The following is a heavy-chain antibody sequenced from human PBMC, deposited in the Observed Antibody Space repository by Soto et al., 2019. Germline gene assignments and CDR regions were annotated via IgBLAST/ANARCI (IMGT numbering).Heavy chain of an antibody. CDR1: VVSISSGDYY. D-gene: IGHD3-3*01. Sequence: PWETLSLTCTFSVVSISSGDYYCSWIRQPPWKGLEWIGYIYYSGSTYYNPSLKSRVTISVDTSKSQFSLKLSSVTAADTAVYYCARDGRVLRFLECLSTDITDGMDVGGQGNTVT. V-gene: IGHV4-30-4*01. CDR2: IYYSGST. J-gene: IGHJ6*02. CDR3: ARDGRVLRFLECLSTDITDGMDV.